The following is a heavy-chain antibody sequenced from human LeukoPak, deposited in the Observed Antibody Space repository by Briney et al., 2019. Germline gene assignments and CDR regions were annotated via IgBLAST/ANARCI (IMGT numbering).Heavy chain of an antibody. CDR2: IYHGGTT. V-gene: IGHV4-38-2*02. CDR1: GYSISSGYY. Sequence: SETLSLTCTVSGYSISSGYYWGWIRQPPGKGLEWIGSIYHGGTTYYNPSLKSRVTISVDTSKNQFSLKLSSVTAADTAVYYCAREGYGSGPPPNACDIWGQGTMVTVSS. CDR3: AREGYGSGPPPNACDI. J-gene: IGHJ3*02. D-gene: IGHD3-10*01.